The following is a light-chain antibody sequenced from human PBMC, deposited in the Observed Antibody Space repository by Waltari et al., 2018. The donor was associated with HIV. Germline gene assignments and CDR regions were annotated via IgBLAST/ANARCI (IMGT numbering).Light chain of an antibody. CDR1: HSVLSSSNNKNY. CDR3: QQYYSTPRM. CDR2: WAS. J-gene: IGKJ1*01. V-gene: IGKV4-1*01. Sequence: DIVLTQFLDSLAVSLGEPPTINCTSRHSVLSSSNNKNYLARYQHKPGRLPKLLMLWASSRESGVPDRFSGSVSGTECTLTISSLQAEDVAVYYCQQYYSTPRMFGQGTKVEIK.